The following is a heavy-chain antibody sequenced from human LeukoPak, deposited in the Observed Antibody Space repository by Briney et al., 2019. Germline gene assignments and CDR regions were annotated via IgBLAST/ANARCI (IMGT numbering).Heavy chain of an antibody. CDR3: AKSVLLKFGSGGYYPDAFDI. CDR1: GFTFSSYA. D-gene: IGHD3-3*01. Sequence: GGSLRLSCAATGFTFSSYAMSWVRQAPGKGLEWVSVISGTGGSTFYADSVKGRFTTSRDNSKNTLYLQINSLRGEATAVYYCAKSVLLKFGSGGYYPDAFDIWGQGTMVTVSS. V-gene: IGHV3-23*01. J-gene: IGHJ3*02. CDR2: ISGTGGST.